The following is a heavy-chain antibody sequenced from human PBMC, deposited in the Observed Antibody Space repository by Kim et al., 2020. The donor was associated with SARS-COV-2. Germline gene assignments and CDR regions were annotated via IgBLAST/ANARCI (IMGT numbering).Heavy chain of an antibody. CDR1: GYTFTNHG. V-gene: IGHV1-18*01. Sequence: ASVKVSCRASGYTFTNHGFSWVRQAPGQGLEWMGWISGNNGDTDCAQEFQGRITMTRDISTSTAYMELRSLRSADTAVYYCARGSFGELIGSYWGQGTLITVSS. D-gene: IGHD3-10*01. J-gene: IGHJ4*02. CDR3: ARGSFGELIGSY. CDR2: ISGNNGDT.